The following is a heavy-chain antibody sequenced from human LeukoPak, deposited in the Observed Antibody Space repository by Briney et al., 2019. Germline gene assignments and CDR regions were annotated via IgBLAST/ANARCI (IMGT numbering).Heavy chain of an antibody. Sequence: SETLSLTCTVSGGSTSSYYWSWIRQPAGKGLEWIGRIYTSGSTNYNPSLKSRVTMSVDTSKNQFSLKLSSVTAAGTAVYYCARDTGYDILTGYSYYFDYWGQGTLVTVSS. V-gene: IGHV4-4*07. D-gene: IGHD3-9*01. CDR1: GGSTSSYY. J-gene: IGHJ4*02. CDR2: IYTSGST. CDR3: ARDTGYDILTGYSYYFDY.